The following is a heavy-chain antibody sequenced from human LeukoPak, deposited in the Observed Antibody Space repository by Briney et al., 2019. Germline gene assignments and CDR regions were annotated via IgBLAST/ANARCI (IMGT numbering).Heavy chain of an antibody. Sequence: GGSLRLSCAASGLTFSNAWMSWVRQAPGKGLEWVGRIKRKSDGGTTDYAAPVKGRFTISRDDSKNTLYLQMNSLKSGDTAVYYCTTELDIRPNHYWGQGTLVTVSS. CDR3: TTELDIRPNHY. D-gene: IGHD3-22*01. V-gene: IGHV3-15*01. J-gene: IGHJ4*02. CDR2: IKRKSDGGTT. CDR1: GLTFSNAW.